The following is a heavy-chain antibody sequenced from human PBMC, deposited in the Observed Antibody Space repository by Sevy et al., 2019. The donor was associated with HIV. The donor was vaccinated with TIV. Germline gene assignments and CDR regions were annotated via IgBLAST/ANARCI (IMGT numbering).Heavy chain of an antibody. CDR2: IKEDGSEK. V-gene: IGHV3-7*01. J-gene: IGHJ4*02. CDR3: ARGGVHLFTY. D-gene: IGHD3-10*01. Sequence: GGSLRLSCAASGFIFKTYWMSWVHQAPGKGLERVANIKEDGSEKNYVDSVKGRFTISRDNAKNSLYLQMDSLSDEDTAVYYCARGGVHLFTYWGQGTLVTVSS. CDR1: GFIFKTYW.